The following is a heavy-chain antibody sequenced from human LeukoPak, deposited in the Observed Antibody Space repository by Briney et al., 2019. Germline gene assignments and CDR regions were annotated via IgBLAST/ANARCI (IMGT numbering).Heavy chain of an antibody. CDR2: IYTSGST. Sequence: SETLSLTCTVSGGSISSYYWSWIRQPAGKGLEWIGRIYTSGSTNYNPSLRSRVTMSVDTSKNQFSLKLSSVTAVDTAVYYCAREGSSSWYKGRWFDPWGQGTLVTVSS. CDR3: AREGSSSWYKGRWFDP. CDR1: GGSISSYY. J-gene: IGHJ5*02. D-gene: IGHD6-13*01. V-gene: IGHV4-4*07.